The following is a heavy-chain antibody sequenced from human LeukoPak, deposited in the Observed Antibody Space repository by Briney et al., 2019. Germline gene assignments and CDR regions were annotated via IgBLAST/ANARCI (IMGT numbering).Heavy chain of an antibody. CDR3: ARGYGDYVGYFDY. D-gene: IGHD4-17*01. V-gene: IGHV1-69*13. CDR1: GGTFSDNA. Sequence: SVKVSCKASGGTFSDNAISWVRQAPGQRLEWMGGILPVSRVGNYAQKFQGRVTITADESTNTTYMEVTSLTSDDTAVYYCARGYGDYVGYFDYWGQGTLVTVSS. J-gene: IGHJ4*02. CDR2: ILPVSRVG.